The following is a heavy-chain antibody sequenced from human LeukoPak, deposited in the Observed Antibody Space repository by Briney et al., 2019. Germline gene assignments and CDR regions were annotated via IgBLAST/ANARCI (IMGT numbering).Heavy chain of an antibody. CDR1: GFTVSSNY. V-gene: IGHV3-66*01. J-gene: IGHJ4*02. CDR3: ARDPVDVGARY. D-gene: IGHD1-26*01. Sequence: GGSLRLSCAASGFTVSSNYVSWVRQARGKGLEWVSGMYSGGSTYYADPVKGRFTISRDNSKNTLYLQMNSLRAEDTAVYYCARDPVDVGARYWGQGTLVTVSS. CDR2: MYSGGST.